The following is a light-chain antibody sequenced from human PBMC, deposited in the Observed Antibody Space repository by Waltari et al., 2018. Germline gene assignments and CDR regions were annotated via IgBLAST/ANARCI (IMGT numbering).Light chain of an antibody. CDR3: QQYYGSPQK. Sequence: IVMTQSPDPLAVTLGERAPTTCQSRQRLLYISNNRYSSAWYQEKPGQPPELLFYCASTRETGVPDRFTGSGSGTDFTLTSSSLQAEDVAVYCCQQYYGSPQKFGPGTKVEIK. J-gene: IGKJ1*01. V-gene: IGKV4-1*01. CDR1: QRLLYISNNRYS. CDR2: CAS.